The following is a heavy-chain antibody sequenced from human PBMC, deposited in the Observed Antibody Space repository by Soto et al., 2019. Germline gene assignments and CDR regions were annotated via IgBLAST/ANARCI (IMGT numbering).Heavy chain of an antibody. D-gene: IGHD5-12*01. V-gene: IGHV3-30*18. CDR2: ISYDGSNK. CDR1: GFTFSSYG. CDR3: AKEAGDGYNWNAFDI. Sequence: QVQLVESGGGVVQPGRSLRLSCAASGFTFSSYGMHWVRQAPGKGLEWVAVISYDGSNKYYADSVKGRFTISRDNSKNTLYLQMNSLRAEATAVYYCAKEAGDGYNWNAFDIWGQGTMVTVSS. J-gene: IGHJ3*02.